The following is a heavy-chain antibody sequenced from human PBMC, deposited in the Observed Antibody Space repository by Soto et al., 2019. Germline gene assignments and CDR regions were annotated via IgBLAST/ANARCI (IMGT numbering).Heavy chain of an antibody. J-gene: IGHJ4*02. CDR3: ARGAADTAMVDS. V-gene: IGHV4-59*01. CDR1: GGSIRSYY. D-gene: IGHD5-18*01. Sequence: ASETLSLTCTVSGGSIRSYYWTWIRQPPGKGLEWLGYIFYSGSTFYNPSLKSRVTISIHTSKSQFSLQLTSVTAADMAVYYCARGAADTAMVDSWGQGTLVTVSS. CDR2: IFYSGST.